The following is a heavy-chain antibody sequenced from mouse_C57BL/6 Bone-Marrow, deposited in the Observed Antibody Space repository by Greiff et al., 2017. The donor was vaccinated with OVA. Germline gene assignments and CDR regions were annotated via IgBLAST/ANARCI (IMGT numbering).Heavy chain of an antibody. D-gene: IGHD1-1*01. CDR2: IYPGDGDT. CDR3: ARRDYGSSYYYFDY. V-gene: IGHV1-80*01. Sequence: VKLMESGAELVKPGASVKISCKASGYAFSSYWMNWVKQRPGKGLEWIGQIYPGDGDTNYNGKFKGKATLTADKSSSTAYMQLSSLTSEDSAVYFCARRDYGSSYYYFDYWGQGTTLTVSS. J-gene: IGHJ2*01. CDR1: GYAFSSYW.